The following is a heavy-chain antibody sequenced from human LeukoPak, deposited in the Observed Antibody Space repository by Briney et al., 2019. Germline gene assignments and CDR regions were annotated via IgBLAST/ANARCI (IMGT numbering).Heavy chain of an antibody. CDR2: ISWNSGSI. V-gene: IGHV3-9*01. CDR3: AKLRGYSYAHRRGFDY. CDR1: GFTFDDYA. J-gene: IGHJ4*02. D-gene: IGHD5-18*01. Sequence: GRSLRLSCAASGFTFDDYAMHWVRQAPGKGLEWVSGISWNSGSIGYADSVKGRFTISRDNAKNSLYLQMNSLRAEDTALYYCAKLRGYSYAHRRGFDYWGQGTLVTVSS.